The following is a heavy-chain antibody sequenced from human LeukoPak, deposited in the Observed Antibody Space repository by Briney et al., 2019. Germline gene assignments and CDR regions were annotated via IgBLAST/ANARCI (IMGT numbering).Heavy chain of an antibody. V-gene: IGHV3-30*18. Sequence: PGGSLILSCAASGFTFSSYGMHWVRQAPGKGLEWVAVISYDGSNKYYADSVKGRFTISRDNPKNTLYLQMNSLRAEDTAVYYCAKVPDGYSYGLDYWGQGTLVTVSS. J-gene: IGHJ4*02. D-gene: IGHD5-18*01. CDR1: GFTFSSYG. CDR2: ISYDGSNK. CDR3: AKVPDGYSYGLDY.